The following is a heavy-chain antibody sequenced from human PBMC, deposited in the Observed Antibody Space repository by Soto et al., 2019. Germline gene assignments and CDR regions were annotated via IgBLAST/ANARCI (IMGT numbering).Heavy chain of an antibody. CDR3: AKDPREPPAYGSWYFSY. J-gene: IGHJ4*02. CDR2: ISGSGGST. V-gene: IGHV3-23*01. D-gene: IGHD6-13*01. CDR1: GFAFSSYA. Sequence: GGSLRLSCAASGFAFSSYAMSWVRQAPGKGLEWVSAISGSGGSTYYADSVKGRFTISRDNSKNTLYLQMNSLRAEDTAVYYCAKDPREPPAYGSWYFSYWGQGTLVTVSS.